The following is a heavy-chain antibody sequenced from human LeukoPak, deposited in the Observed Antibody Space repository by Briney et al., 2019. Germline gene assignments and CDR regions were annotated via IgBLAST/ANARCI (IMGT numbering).Heavy chain of an antibody. Sequence: PVKVSCKASGGTFSSYAISWVRQAPGQGLEWMGRIIPILGIANYAQKFQGRVTITADKSTSTAYMELSSLRSEDTAVYYCARDRVVVLGYYFDYWGQGTLVTVSS. V-gene: IGHV1-69*04. D-gene: IGHD2-21*01. CDR3: ARDRVVVLGYYFDY. CDR1: GGTFSSYA. CDR2: IIPILGIA. J-gene: IGHJ4*02.